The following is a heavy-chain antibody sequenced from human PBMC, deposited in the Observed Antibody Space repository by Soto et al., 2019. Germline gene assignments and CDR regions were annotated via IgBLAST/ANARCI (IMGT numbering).Heavy chain of an antibody. J-gene: IGHJ6*02. D-gene: IGHD2-15*01. V-gene: IGHV4-30-2*01. CDR2: IYHSGST. CDR3: ARALMWYDYGMDV. CDR1: GGSISSGGYS. Sequence: SETLSLTCAVSGGSISSGGYSWSWIRQPPGKGLEWIGYIYHSGSTYYNPSLKSRVTISVDRSKNQFSLKLSSVTAADTAVYYCARALMWYDYGMDVWGQGTTVTVSS.